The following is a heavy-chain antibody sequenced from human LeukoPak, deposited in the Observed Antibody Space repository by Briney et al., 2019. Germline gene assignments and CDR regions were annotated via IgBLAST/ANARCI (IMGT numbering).Heavy chain of an antibody. CDR3: VRDGTGDSSGWHL. J-gene: IGHJ4*02. D-gene: IGHD6-19*01. CDR1: GGSISNFY. Sequence: PSETLSLTCTGSGGSISNFYWGWIRQPAGKGLEWIGRIHIRGSTDYSPSLKSRVSMSVDTSKNQFFLRLRSVTAADTAVYYCVRDGTGDSSGWHLWGQGTLVTVSS. CDR2: IHIRGST. V-gene: IGHV4-4*07.